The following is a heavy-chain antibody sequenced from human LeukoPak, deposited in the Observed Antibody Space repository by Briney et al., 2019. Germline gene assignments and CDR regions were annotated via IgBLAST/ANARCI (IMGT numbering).Heavy chain of an antibody. D-gene: IGHD6-13*01. CDR2: IYYSGST. CDR3: ARFNPAAGSFCFDY. CDR1: GGSISSSSYY. V-gene: IGHV4-39*01. J-gene: IGHJ4*02. Sequence: SETLSLTCTVSGGSISSSSYYWGWIRQPPGKGLEWLGNIYYSGSTYYSPSLKSRVTISVDTSKKQFSLKLSSVTAADTAVYYCARFNPAAGSFCFDYWGQGTLVTVSS.